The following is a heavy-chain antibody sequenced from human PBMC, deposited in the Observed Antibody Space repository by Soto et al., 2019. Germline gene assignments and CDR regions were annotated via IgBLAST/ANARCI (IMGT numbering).Heavy chain of an antibody. CDR2: ISAYNGNT. Sequence: ASVKVSCKASGYAFACCCSCWVRQAPGQGLEWMGWISAYNGNTNYAQKLQGRVTMTTDTSTSTAYMELRSLRSDDTAVYYCARDEIFGVVMTRPFDYWGQGTLVTVSS. J-gene: IGHJ4*02. D-gene: IGHD3-3*01. CDR3: ARDEIFGVVMTRPFDY. V-gene: IGHV1-18*01. CDR1: GYAFACCC.